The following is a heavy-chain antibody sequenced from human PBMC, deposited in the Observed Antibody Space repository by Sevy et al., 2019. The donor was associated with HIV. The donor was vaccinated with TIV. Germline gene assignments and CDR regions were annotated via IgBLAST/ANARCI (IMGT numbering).Heavy chain of an antibody. J-gene: IGHJ3*02. CDR1: EFVFSSYT. Sequence: GGSLRLSCAASEFVFSSYTMNWVRQAPGKGLEWVSAISSGSDYIYYADSVKGRFTISSDNAKNSLYLQMHSLRAEDTALYYCARTYYYDDSGYYLGYGFDIWGQGTMVTVSS. D-gene: IGHD3-22*01. CDR3: ARTYYYDDSGYYLGYGFDI. V-gene: IGHV3-21*01. CDR2: ISSGSDYI.